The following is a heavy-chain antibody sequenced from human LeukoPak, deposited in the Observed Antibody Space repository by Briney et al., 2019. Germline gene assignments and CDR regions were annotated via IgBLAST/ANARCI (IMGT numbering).Heavy chain of an antibody. V-gene: IGHV3-9*01. CDR3: ARELMPDY. CDR2: ISWNSGSI. D-gene: IGHD2-8*01. J-gene: IGHJ4*02. CDR1: GFTFDDYA. Sequence: GGSLRLSCAASGFTFDDYAMHWVRQAPGKGLEWVSGISWNSGSIGYADSVKGRFTISRDNAKNSLYLQMNSLRAEDTAVYYCARELMPDYWGQGTLVTVSS.